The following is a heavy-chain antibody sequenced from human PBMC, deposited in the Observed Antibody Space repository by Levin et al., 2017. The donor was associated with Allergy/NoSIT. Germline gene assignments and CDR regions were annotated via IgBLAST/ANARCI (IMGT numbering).Heavy chain of an antibody. CDR3: AREDCSGGHCYFDY. D-gene: IGHD2-15*01. CDR1: GYTFTNNF. CDR2: FSAHNGNT. J-gene: IGHJ4*02. Sequence: EASVKVSCKTSGYTFTNNFITWVRQAPGQGLEWMGWFSAHNGNTNYAHNYQGRVTMTADTATSTAYMELRSLRSDDTAVYYCAREDCSGGHCYFDYWGQGTLITVSS. V-gene: IGHV1-18*01.